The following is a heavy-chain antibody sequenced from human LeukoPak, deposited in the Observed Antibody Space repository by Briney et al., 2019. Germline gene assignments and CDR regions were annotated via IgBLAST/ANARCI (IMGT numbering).Heavy chain of an antibody. CDR2: ISAYNGNT. Sequence: ASVKVSCKASGYTFTSYSISWVRQAPGQGLEWMGWISAYNGNTNYAQKLQGRVTMTTDTSTSTAYMELRSLRSDDTAVYYCASAYYYDSSGYYPLDYWGQGTLVTVSS. V-gene: IGHV1-18*01. D-gene: IGHD3-22*01. CDR3: ASAYYYDSSGYYPLDY. J-gene: IGHJ4*02. CDR1: GYTFTSYS.